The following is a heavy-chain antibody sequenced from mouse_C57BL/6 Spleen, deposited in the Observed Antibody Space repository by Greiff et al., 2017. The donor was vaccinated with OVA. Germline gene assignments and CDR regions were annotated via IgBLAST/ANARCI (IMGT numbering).Heavy chain of an antibody. J-gene: IGHJ4*01. CDR3: ARRAMDY. Sequence: VQLQQPGAELVKPGASVKLSCKASGYTFTSYWMQWVKQRPGQGLEWIGEIDPSDSSTNYNQKFKGKATLTVDTSSSTAYMQLSSLTSEDSAVYYCARRAMDYWGQGTSVTVSS. CDR1: GYTFTSYW. V-gene: IGHV1-50*01. CDR2: IDPSDSST.